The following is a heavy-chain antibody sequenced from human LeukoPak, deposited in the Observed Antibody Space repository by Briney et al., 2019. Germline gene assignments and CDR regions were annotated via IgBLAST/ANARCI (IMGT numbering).Heavy chain of an antibody. CDR1: GGTFSSYA. D-gene: IGHD6-6*01. V-gene: IGHV1-69*06. Sequence: SVKVSCKASGGTFSSYAMSWVRQAPGQGLEWMGRIIPIFGTANYAQKFQGRVTITADKFTSTAYMELSSLRSEDTAVYYCAREENDSSSNYWGQGALVTVSS. J-gene: IGHJ4*02. CDR3: AREENDSSSNY. CDR2: IIPIFGTA.